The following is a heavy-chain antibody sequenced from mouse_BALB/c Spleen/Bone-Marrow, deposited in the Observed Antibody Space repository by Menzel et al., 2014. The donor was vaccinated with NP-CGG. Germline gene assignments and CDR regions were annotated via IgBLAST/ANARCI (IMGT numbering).Heavy chain of an antibody. CDR1: GFTFSTYG. V-gene: IGHV5-6*01. CDR2: ISSGGGYT. Sequence: EVKLVESGGDLVKPGGSLKLSCAASGFTFSTYGMSWVRQTPDKRLEWVATISSGGGYTYYPDSVKGRFTISRDNANNTLYLQMSSLKSEDTAMYYCTRQRNWDHYAMDYWGQGTSVTFSS. CDR3: TRQRNWDHYAMDY. D-gene: IGHD4-1*01. J-gene: IGHJ4*01.